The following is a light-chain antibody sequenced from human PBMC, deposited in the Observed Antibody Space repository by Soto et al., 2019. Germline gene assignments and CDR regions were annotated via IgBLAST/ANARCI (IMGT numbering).Light chain of an antibody. CDR1: QSVSSSY. V-gene: IGKV3-20*01. CDR2: GAS. Sequence: EIVLTQSPGTLSLSPGEGATLSCRASQSVSSSYLAWYQQKPGQAPRLLIYGASSRATGIPDRFSGSGSGTDFTLTISRLEPEDFAVYYCQQYSSSPPLSFGQGTRLEIK. J-gene: IGKJ5*01. CDR3: QQYSSSPPLS.